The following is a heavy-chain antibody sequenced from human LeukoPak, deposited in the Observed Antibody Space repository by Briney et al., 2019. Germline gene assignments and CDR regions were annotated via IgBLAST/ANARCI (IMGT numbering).Heavy chain of an antibody. CDR2: IIPIFGTA. V-gene: IGHV1-69*13. CDR1: GGTFSSYA. Sequence: GASVKVSCKAPGGTFSSYAISWVRQAPGQGLEWMGGIIPIFGTANYAQKFQGRVTITADESTSTAYMELSSLRSDDTAVYYCARVPGRDGSYFGVEYWGQGTLVTVSS. D-gene: IGHD1-26*01. CDR3: ARVPGRDGSYFGVEY. J-gene: IGHJ4*02.